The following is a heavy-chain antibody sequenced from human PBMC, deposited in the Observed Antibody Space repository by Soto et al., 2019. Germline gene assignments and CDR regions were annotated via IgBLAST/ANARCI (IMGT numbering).Heavy chain of an antibody. CDR1: GFTVSTYA. Sequence: PGGSLRLSCAASGFTVSTYAMSWVRQAPGKGLEWVSAITGSGGSTYYADSVKGRFTISRDNSKITVSLQMNSLRVEDTAVYYCAKDSYDSSRGYFDYWGQGTLVTVSS. CDR3: AKDSYDSSRGYFDY. J-gene: IGHJ4*02. V-gene: IGHV3-23*01. D-gene: IGHD3-22*01. CDR2: ITGSGGST.